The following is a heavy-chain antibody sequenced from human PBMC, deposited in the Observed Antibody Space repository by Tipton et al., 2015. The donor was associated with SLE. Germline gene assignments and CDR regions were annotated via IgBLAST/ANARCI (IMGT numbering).Heavy chain of an antibody. J-gene: IGHJ5*02. CDR3: ARVYSVTRTFWFDP. V-gene: IGHV1-18*01. CDR1: HHTA. Sequence: QLVQSGPEVKKPGASVQVSCEASHHTAISWLRHAPGQGLEWVGWISPSNGDTKYAQKFQDRVTLTIDKSTRTYYMELKGLKSDDSGIYYCARVYSVTRTFWFDPWGQGTLFTVSS. CDR2: ISPSNGDT. D-gene: IGHD4-17*01.